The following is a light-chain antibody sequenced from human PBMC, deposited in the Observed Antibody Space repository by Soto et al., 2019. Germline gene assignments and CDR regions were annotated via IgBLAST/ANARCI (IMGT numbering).Light chain of an antibody. Sequence: QSAMTQPRSVSGSPGQSVTISCTGGSSDVGGYNFVSWYQQHPGKAPKLMIYDVSKRPSGVPDRFSGSKSANTASLTISGLQAEDASDYYCFSYAGSYTWVFGTGTKVTVL. CDR1: SSDVGGYNF. J-gene: IGLJ1*01. V-gene: IGLV2-11*01. CDR3: FSYAGSYTWV. CDR2: DVS.